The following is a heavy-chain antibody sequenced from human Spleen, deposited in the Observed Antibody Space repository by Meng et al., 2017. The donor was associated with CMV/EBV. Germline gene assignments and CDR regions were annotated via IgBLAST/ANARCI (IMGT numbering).Heavy chain of an antibody. V-gene: IGHV3-23*03. Sequence: GESQKISCAASGFTFSNYAMNWVRQAPGKGLEWVAVIYAGGRSAYYADSVKGRFTISRDNAKNSLYLQMNSLRAEDTAVYYCACPQGYYDFWSGPHGFDYWGQGTLVTVSS. D-gene: IGHD3-3*01. CDR3: ACPQGYYDFWSGPHGFDY. CDR1: GFTFSNYA. J-gene: IGHJ4*02. CDR2: IYAGGRSA.